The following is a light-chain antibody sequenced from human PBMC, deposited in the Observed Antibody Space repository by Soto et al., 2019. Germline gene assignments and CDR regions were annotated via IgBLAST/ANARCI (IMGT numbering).Light chain of an antibody. CDR1: SSNIGAGYP. J-gene: IGLJ3*02. V-gene: IGLV1-40*01. CDR3: QSYDSSLSRRWV. Sequence: QSALTQPPSVSGAPGQRVTISCTGSSSNIGAGYPVHWYQQLPGTAPKLLVAGNRPSGVPDRFSVPKSGASASLAITGLQAEDEADYYCQSYDSSLSRRWVFGGGTKVTVL. CDR2: G.